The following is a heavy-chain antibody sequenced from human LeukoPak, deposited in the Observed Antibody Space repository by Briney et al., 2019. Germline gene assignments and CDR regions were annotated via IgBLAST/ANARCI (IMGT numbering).Heavy chain of an antibody. J-gene: IGHJ3*02. CDR3: AKGTGYCDSSGYDPFDI. D-gene: IGHD3-22*01. CDR1: GFTFSSYS. Sequence: GGSLRLSCAASGFTFSSYSMNWVRQAPGKGLEWVSSISSSSSYIYYADSVRGRFTISRDNAKNSLYLQMNSLRAEDTAVYYCAKGTGYCDSSGYDPFDIRGQGTMVTVSS. CDR2: ISSSSSYI. V-gene: IGHV3-21*04.